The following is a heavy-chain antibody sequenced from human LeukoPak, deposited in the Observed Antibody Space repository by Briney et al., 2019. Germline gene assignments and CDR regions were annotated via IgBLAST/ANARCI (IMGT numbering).Heavy chain of an antibody. Sequence: GGSLRLSCAASGLTFSSYWMSWVRQAPGKGLEWVANIKQDGSEKYYVDSVKGRFTISRDNAKNSLYLQMNSLRAEDTAVYYCARAVAGTLFAFDIWGQGTMVTVSS. V-gene: IGHV3-7*01. CDR1: GLTFSSYW. CDR2: IKQDGSEK. J-gene: IGHJ3*02. CDR3: ARAVAGTLFAFDI. D-gene: IGHD6-19*01.